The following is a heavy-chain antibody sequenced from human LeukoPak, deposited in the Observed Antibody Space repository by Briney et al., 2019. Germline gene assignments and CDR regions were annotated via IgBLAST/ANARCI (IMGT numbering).Heavy chain of an antibody. V-gene: IGHV1-46*01. Sequence: ASVKVSCKASGYTFTSYYMHWVRQAPGQGLEWMGIINGNGGSTRYAQKFQGRVTMTVDMPTSTVYMELNSLRPVDTAVYYCARDPLYCLPPPGDYWGQGTLVTVSS. CDR3: ARDPLYCLPPPGDY. CDR1: GYTFTSYY. J-gene: IGHJ4*02. CDR2: INGNGGST. D-gene: IGHD2-15*01.